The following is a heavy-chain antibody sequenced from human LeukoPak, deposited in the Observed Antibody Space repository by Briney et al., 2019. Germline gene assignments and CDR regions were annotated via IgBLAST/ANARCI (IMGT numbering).Heavy chain of an antibody. CDR2: INPNSGDT. CDR3: ARELSAAGRWGAFDI. D-gene: IGHD6-13*01. Sequence: GASVKVSCKTSGYTFTAYYMHWVRQAPGQGLEWMGWINPNSGDTNYAQKFQGRVTMTRDTSISTAYMELSRLRSDDTAVYYCARELSAAGRWGAFDIWGQGTTVTVSS. J-gene: IGHJ3*02. CDR1: GYTFTAYY. V-gene: IGHV1-2*02.